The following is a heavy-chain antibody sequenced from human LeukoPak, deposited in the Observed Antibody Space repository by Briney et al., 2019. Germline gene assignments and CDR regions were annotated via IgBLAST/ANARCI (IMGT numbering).Heavy chain of an antibody. CDR2: ISTYNGNT. CDR1: GYTFTSNG. D-gene: IGHD3-3*01. V-gene: IGHV1-18*01. Sequence: GASVKVFCRASGYTFTSNGITWVRQAPGQGLEWMGWISTYNGNTDYAQGLQDRVIMTTDTSTRTAYMELRSLRSDDTAVYYCARGGIRFLESSTVDYWGQGTLVTVSS. CDR3: ARGGIRFLESSTVDY. J-gene: IGHJ4*02.